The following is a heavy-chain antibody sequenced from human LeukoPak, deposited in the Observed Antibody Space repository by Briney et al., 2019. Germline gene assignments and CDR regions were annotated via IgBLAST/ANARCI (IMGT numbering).Heavy chain of an antibody. CDR3: ARVVLAAGTFWFDP. CDR1: GGSISSSSYY. V-gene: IGHV4-39*07. Sequence: SETLSLTCTVSGGSISSSSYYWGWIRQPPGKGLEWIGSIYYSGSTYYNPSLKSRVTISVDTSKNQFSLKLSSVTAADTAVYYCARVVLAAGTFWFDPWGQGTLVTVSS. D-gene: IGHD6-13*01. CDR2: IYYSGST. J-gene: IGHJ5*02.